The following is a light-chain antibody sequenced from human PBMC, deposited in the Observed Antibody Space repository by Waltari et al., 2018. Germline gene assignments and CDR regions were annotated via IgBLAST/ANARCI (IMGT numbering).Light chain of an antibody. Sequence: EIVLTQSPATLSLSPGESATLSCRASQSVSSYLAWYQQKPGQAPRLLIYDASNRATDIPARFSGSGSGTDFTLTISSLEPEDFAVYYCQQRSNWPPEFTFGPGTKVDIK. J-gene: IGKJ3*01. CDR3: QQRSNWPPEFT. CDR1: QSVSSY. V-gene: IGKV3-11*01. CDR2: DAS.